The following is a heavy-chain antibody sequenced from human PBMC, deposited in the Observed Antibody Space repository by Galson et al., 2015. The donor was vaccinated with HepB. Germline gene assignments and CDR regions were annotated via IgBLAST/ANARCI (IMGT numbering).Heavy chain of an antibody. CDR3: ARAALGWFDP. V-gene: IGHV3-11*01. CDR2: ICIGYSTI. CDR1: GFTFTDYY. Sequence: SLRLSCAASGFTFTDYYMSWIRQAPGKGLEWVPYICIGYSTIKYADSVKGRFTISKDNVKKSLYLQMNILRAEDTAVYYCARAALGWFDPWGQGTLVIVSS. J-gene: IGHJ5*02.